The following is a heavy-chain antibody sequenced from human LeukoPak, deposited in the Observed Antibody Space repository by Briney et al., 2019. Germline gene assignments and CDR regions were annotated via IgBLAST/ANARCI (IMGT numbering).Heavy chain of an antibody. J-gene: IGHJ6*02. CDR1: GGSISSYY. D-gene: IGHD3-3*01. CDR2: IYYSGST. Sequence: SETLSLTCTVSGGSISSYYWSWIRQPPGKGLEWIGYIYYSGSTNYNPSLKSRDTISVDTSKNQFSLKLSSVTAADTTVYYCARGRTYYDFWSSSTKTYGMDVWGQGTTVTVSS. V-gene: IGHV4-59*01. CDR3: ARGRTYYDFWSSSTKTYGMDV.